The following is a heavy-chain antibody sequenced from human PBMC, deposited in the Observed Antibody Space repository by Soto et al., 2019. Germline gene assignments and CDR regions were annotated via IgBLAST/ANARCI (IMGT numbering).Heavy chain of an antibody. J-gene: IGHJ6*02. CDR3: ANDPTSGRMQPDYCMDV. V-gene: IGHV3-23*01. CDR2: ISGSGRYT. D-gene: IGHD1-1*01. Sequence: GGSLRLSCAASGFTFDSCVMSWVRQAPGKGLEWLSLISGSGRYTDYADSVKGRFTISRDNSKNTLYLQMNSLRVEDTAVYYCANDPTSGRMQPDYCMDVWGQGTTVAVYS. CDR1: GFTFDSCV.